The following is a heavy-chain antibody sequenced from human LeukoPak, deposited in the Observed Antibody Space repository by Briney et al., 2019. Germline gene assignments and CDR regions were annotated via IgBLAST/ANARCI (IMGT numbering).Heavy chain of an antibody. CDR1: GFTFSSFA. D-gene: IGHD3-3*01. CDR2: ISGSGGST. J-gene: IGHJ5*02. Sequence: GGSLRLSCAASGFTFSSFAMSWVRQAPGKGLEWVSAISGSGGSTYYADSVKGRFTISRDNSKNTLYLQMNSLRAEDTAVYYCAEGERFLGWLPYSNWFDPWGQGTLVTVSS. V-gene: IGHV3-23*01. CDR3: AEGERFLGWLPYSNWFDP.